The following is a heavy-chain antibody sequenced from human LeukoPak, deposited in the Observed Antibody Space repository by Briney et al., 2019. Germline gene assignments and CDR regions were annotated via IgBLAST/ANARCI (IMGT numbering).Heavy chain of an antibody. CDR2: ISSNGGST. J-gene: IGHJ3*02. V-gene: IGHV3-64*01. Sequence: GGTLRLSCAASGFTFSSYAMHWVRQAPGKGLEYVSAISSNGGSTYYANSVKGRVTSSRENSKNTLYLQMGSLRAEDMAVYYCARVAPYDPDAFDIWGQGTMVTVSS. D-gene: IGHD3-22*01. CDR3: ARVAPYDPDAFDI. CDR1: GFTFSSYA.